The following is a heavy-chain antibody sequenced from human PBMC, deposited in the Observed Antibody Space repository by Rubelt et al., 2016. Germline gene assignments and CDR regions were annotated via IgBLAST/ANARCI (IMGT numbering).Heavy chain of an antibody. CDR2: INHSGST. CDR1: GGSFSGYY. J-gene: IGHJ4*02. Sequence: WGAGLLKPSETLSLTCAVYGGSFSGYYWSWIRQPPGKGLEWIGEINHSGSTNYNPSLKSRVTISVDTSKNQFSLKLSSVTAADTAVYYCARDGAMEYSYGPYYFDYWGQGTLVTVSS. CDR3: ARDGAMEYSYGPYYFDY. D-gene: IGHD5-18*01. V-gene: IGHV4-34*01.